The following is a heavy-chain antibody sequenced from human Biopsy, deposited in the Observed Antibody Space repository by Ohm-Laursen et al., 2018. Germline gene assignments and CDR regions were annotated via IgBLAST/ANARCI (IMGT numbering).Heavy chain of an antibody. V-gene: IGHV1-2*02. CDR2: IYPNSGDT. D-gene: IGHD3-3*01. CDR3: ARDLLEWSLPS. CDR1: GDAFLGYY. J-gene: IGHJ4*02. Sequence: ASVKVSCKASGDAFLGYYLHWVRQAPGQGLEWMGSIYPNSGDTYFAQKFQGRVSMTRDTSVSTAYLELSSLRSDDTAIYYCARDLLEWSLPSWGQGTLVTVSS.